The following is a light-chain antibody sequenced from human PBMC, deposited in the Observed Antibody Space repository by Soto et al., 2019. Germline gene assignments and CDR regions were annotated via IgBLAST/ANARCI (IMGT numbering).Light chain of an antibody. Sequence: SALTQPASVSGSPGQSITISCTGTSSDVGSYNLVSWYQQYPGKAPKLMIYEDSKRPSRVSDRFSGSKSGNTASLTISGLQAEDEADYYCSSYAGSRTLVFGGGTKLTVL. J-gene: IGLJ2*01. V-gene: IGLV2-23*01. CDR3: SSYAGSRTLV. CDR1: SSDVGSYNL. CDR2: EDS.